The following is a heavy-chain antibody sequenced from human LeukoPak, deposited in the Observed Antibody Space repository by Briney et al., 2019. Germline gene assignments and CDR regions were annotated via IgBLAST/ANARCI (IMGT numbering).Heavy chain of an antibody. Sequence: PGGSLRLPCAASGFTFSSYEMNWVRQAPGKGLEGVSYISSSGSTIYYADSVNGRFTISRDNAKNSLYLQMNSLRAEDTAVYYCAELGITMIGGVWGKGTTVTISS. J-gene: IGHJ6*04. D-gene: IGHD3-10*02. CDR2: ISSSGSTI. CDR3: AELGITMIGGV. V-gene: IGHV3-48*03. CDR1: GFTFSSYE.